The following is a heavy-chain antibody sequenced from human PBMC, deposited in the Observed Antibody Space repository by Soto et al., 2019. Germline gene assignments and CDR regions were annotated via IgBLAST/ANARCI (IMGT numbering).Heavy chain of an antibody. CDR2: IWYDGSNK. J-gene: IGHJ4*02. CDR3: ARDGLYYFDY. Sequence: QVQLVESGGGVVQPGRSLRLSCAASGFTFSSYGMHWVRQAPGKGLEWVAVIWYDGSNKYYADSVKGRFTISRDNSKNTLYLQMNSQRAEDTAVYYCARDGLYYFDYWGQGTLVTVSS. CDR1: GFTFSSYG. V-gene: IGHV3-33*01. D-gene: IGHD2-2*01.